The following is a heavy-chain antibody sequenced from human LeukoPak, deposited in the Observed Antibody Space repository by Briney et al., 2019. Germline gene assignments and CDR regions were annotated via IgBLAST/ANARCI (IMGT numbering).Heavy chain of an antibody. D-gene: IGHD2-2*01. J-gene: IGHJ4*02. V-gene: IGHV3-74*01. CDR2: INSDGSST. Sequence: PGGSLGLSCAASGFTFSSYWMHWVRQAPGKGLVWVSRINSDGSSTSYADSVKGRFTISRDNAKNTLYLQMNSLRAEDTAVYYCARAEYCSSTSCSFVGYWGQGTLVTVSS. CDR1: GFTFSSYW. CDR3: ARAEYCSSTSCSFVGY.